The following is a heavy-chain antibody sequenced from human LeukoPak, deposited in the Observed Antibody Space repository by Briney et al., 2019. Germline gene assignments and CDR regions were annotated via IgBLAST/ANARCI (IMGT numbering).Heavy chain of an antibody. D-gene: IGHD6-25*01. CDR1: GGFISINTHY. Sequence: SETLSLTCSLSGGFISINTHYWGWIRQTPGKGPEWIGSVFYSGTTYFNPSLNGRLTISVDTSKNQFSLKLSSVTAADTAVYYCARLAATEVDYWGQGTLVTVSS. CDR2: VFYSGTT. V-gene: IGHV4-39*01. CDR3: ARLAATEVDY. J-gene: IGHJ4*02.